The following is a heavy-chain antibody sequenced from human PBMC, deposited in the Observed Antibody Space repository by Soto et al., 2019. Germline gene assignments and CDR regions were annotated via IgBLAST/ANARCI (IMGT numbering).Heavy chain of an antibody. J-gene: IGHJ4*02. CDR2: IYPGDSDT. Sequence: GESLKISCKGSGYSFTSYWIGWVRQMPGKGLEWMGIIYPGDSDTRYSPSFQGQVTISADKSISTAYLQWSSLKASDTAMYYCARLPPYYYDSSGYYCYFDYWGQGTLVTVSS. CDR3: ARLPPYYYDSSGYYCYFDY. V-gene: IGHV5-51*01. CDR1: GYSFTSYW. D-gene: IGHD3-22*01.